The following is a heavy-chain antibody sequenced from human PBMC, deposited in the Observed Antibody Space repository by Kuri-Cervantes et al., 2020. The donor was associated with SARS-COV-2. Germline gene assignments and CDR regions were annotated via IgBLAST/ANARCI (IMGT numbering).Heavy chain of an antibody. Sequence: SETLSLTCTVSGGSISSHYWSWIRQPPGKGLEWIGRIYTSGSTNYNPSLKSRVTMSVDTSKNQFSLKLSSVTAADTAVYYCASSHCSSTSCYKWALDYWGQGTLVTVSS. J-gene: IGHJ4*02. D-gene: IGHD2-2*02. CDR1: GGSISSHY. CDR3: ASSHCSSTSCYKWALDY. CDR2: IYTSGST. V-gene: IGHV4-4*07.